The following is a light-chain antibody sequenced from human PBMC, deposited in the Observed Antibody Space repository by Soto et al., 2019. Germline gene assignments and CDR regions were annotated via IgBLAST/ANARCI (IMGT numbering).Light chain of an antibody. J-gene: IGKJ1*01. CDR3: KQYNSYSWT. CDR2: DAS. V-gene: IGKV1-5*01. Sequence: DIQMTQSPSFLSASVGDKVTITCRATESVSKWLAWYQEKPGNPPRPLIYDASTLESGVQSRFSGSGSGTEFTLTISSLQADDFAIYYCKQYNSYSWTFGQGTKVDIK. CDR1: ESVSKW.